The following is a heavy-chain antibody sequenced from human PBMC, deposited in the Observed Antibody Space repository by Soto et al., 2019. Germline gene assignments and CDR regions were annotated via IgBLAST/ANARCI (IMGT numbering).Heavy chain of an antibody. CDR2: ISSSSSYI. D-gene: IGHD4-4*01. CDR1: GFTFSSYS. J-gene: IGHJ3*02. CDR3: ARDDYSNYGYAFDI. V-gene: IGHV3-21*01. Sequence: GGSLRLSCAASGFTFSSYSMNWVRQAPGKGLEWVSSISSSSSYIYYADSVKGRFTISRDNAKNSLYLQMNSLRAEDTAVYYCARDDYSNYGYAFDIWGQGTMVTVSS.